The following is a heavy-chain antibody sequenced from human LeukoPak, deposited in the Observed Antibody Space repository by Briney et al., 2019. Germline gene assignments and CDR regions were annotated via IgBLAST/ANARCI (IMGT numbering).Heavy chain of an antibody. CDR1: GGSISSHY. Sequence: SETLSLTCTVSGGSISSHYWSWIRQPPGKGLEWIGYIYYSGSTNYNPSLKSRVTISVDTSKNQFSLKLSSVTAADTAVYYCARDSDGSGSYFDPWGQGTLVTVS. V-gene: IGHV4-59*11. D-gene: IGHD1-26*01. CDR3: ARDSDGSGSYFDP. CDR2: IYYSGST. J-gene: IGHJ5*02.